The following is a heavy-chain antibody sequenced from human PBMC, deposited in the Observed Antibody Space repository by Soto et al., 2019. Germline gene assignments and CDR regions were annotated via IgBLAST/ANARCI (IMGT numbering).Heavy chain of an antibody. D-gene: IGHD5-12*01. V-gene: IGHV1-18*01. Sequence: QVQLVQSGGEVKKPGASVTVSCKASGYTFINYHITWVRQAPGQGLEWMAWINTYNGMTDYAQRFQGRVTMTRDTSTSTAYMELRNLGSEGTAGYFCAKSPRGEMATDWGQGTLVTVSS. CDR1: GYTFINYH. CDR2: INTYNGMT. J-gene: IGHJ4*02. CDR3: AKSPRGEMATD.